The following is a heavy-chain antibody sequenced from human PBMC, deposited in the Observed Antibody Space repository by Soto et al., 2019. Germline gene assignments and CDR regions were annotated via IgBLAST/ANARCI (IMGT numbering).Heavy chain of an antibody. CDR2: IYYSGST. J-gene: IGHJ6*02. V-gene: IGHV4-31*03. CDR1: GGSISSGGYY. CDR3: ARDPIYYYGMDV. Sequence: PSETLSLTCTVSGGSISSGGYYWSWIRQHPGKGLEWIGYIYYSGSTYYNPSLKSRVTISVDTSKNQFSLKLSSVTAADTAVYYCARDPIYYYGMDVWGQGTTVTVSS.